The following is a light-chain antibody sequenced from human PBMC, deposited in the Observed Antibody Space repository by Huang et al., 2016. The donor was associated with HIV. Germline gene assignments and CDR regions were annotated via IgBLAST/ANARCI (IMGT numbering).Light chain of an antibody. CDR1: QSRLYNFNSKNY. V-gene: IGKV4-1*01. CDR2: WSA. Sequence: IVMTQSPDSLSISPGERATLHCKYSQSRLYNFNSKNYLAWFQKRPGQPPKLLFHWSASRQSGIPKRFSASGSGTDFTLTINSLQTEDVAIYYCQQNNRNPQTFGRGTTVEIK. CDR3: QQNNRNPQT. J-gene: IGKJ4*01.